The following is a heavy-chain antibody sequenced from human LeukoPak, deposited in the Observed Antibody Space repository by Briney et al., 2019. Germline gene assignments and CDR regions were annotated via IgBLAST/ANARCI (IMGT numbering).Heavy chain of an antibody. CDR1: GFTFSSYG. V-gene: IGHV3-33*01. CDR2: IWYGGSNK. CDR3: ARGRREMATITNYFDY. J-gene: IGHJ4*02. Sequence: GGSLRLSCAASGFTFSSYGMHWVRQAPGKGLEWVAVIWYGGSNKYYADSVKGRFTISRDNSKNTLYLQMNSLRAEDTAVYYCARGRREMATITNYFDYWGQGTLVTVSS. D-gene: IGHD5-24*01.